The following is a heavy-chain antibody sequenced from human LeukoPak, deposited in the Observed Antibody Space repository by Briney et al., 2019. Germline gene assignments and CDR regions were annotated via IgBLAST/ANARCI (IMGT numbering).Heavy chain of an antibody. Sequence: GGSLRLSCEVSGITVSDKYMSWVRQAPGKGLEWVSAISGSGGSTYYADSVKGRFTISRDNSKNTLYLQMNSLRAEDTAVYYCAKSPGYGSGSYVDYWGQGTLVTVSS. CDR1: GITVSDKY. V-gene: IGHV3-23*01. CDR3: AKSPGYGSGSYVDY. D-gene: IGHD3-10*01. CDR2: ISGSGGST. J-gene: IGHJ4*02.